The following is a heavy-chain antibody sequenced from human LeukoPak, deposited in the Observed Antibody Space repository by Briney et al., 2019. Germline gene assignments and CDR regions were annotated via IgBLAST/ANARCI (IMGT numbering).Heavy chain of an antibody. D-gene: IGHD3-3*01. CDR1: GYTFHNYG. Sequence: EASVKVSCEASGYTFHNYGISWVRQAPGKGLEWVVGISSHNGNTNYAQKLQGRVTMTTDTSTNTTHIELSSLRSDDTAVYNCACARRRYGISFDYWGQGTLVTVSS. V-gene: IGHV1-18*01. J-gene: IGHJ4*02. CDR2: ISSHNGNT. CDR3: ACARRRYGISFDY.